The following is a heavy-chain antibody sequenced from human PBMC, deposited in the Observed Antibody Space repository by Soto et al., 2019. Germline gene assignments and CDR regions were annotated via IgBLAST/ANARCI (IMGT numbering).Heavy chain of an antibody. D-gene: IGHD4-4*01. V-gene: IGHV3-30*18. CDR2: ISYDGSNK. CDR1: GFTFSSYG. J-gene: IGHJ6*02. CDR3: AKPVPTGTWYYGIDV. Sequence: GGSLRLSCAASGFTFSSYGMHWVRQAPGKGLEWVAVISYDGSNKYYADSVKGRFTISRDNSKNTLYLQMNSLRAEDTAVYYCAKPVPTGTWYYGIDVCGQGTTISFSS.